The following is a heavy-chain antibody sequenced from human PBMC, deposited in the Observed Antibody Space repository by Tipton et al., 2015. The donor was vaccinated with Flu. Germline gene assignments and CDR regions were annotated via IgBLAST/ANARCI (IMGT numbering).Heavy chain of an antibody. CDR2: IFYSGIT. CDR3: ARHAINSAGRDFDR. CDR1: GDSLGSNYF. D-gene: IGHD2-15*01. V-gene: IGHV4-38-2*01. Sequence: TLSLTCSVSGDSLGSNYFWGWIRQPPGKGLEWFGSIFYSGITYYNPSLKSRVTISVDSSKNQFSLKLSSVTAADTAVYYCARHAINSAGRDFDRWGQGALVTVSP. J-gene: IGHJ4*02.